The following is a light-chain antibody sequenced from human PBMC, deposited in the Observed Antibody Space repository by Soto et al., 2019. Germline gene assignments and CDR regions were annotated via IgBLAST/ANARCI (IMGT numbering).Light chain of an antibody. V-gene: IGKV3-20*01. Sequence: EIVLTQSPGALSLSPGERATLSCRASQSVSSRSLAWYQQKPGQAPRLLVYAASARATGIPDRFSGSGSGTDFTLTVSRLEPEDFAVYYCQQYHNSPRTFGQGTKVDIK. J-gene: IGKJ1*01. CDR1: QSVSSRS. CDR2: AAS. CDR3: QQYHNSPRT.